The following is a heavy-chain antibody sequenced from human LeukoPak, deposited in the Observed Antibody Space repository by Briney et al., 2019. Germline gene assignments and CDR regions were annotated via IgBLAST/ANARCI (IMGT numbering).Heavy chain of an antibody. V-gene: IGHV1-69*04. J-gene: IGHJ4*02. CDR2: IIPILGIT. D-gene: IGHD1-20*01. Sequence: SVKVSCKASGGTFSSYAISWVRQAPGQGLEWMGRIIPILGITNYAQKFQGRVTMTADKSTSTAYMELSRLRSEDTAVYYCGSEGPITAAADFDYWGQGTLVTVYS. CDR3: GSEGPITAAADFDY. CDR1: GGTFSSYA.